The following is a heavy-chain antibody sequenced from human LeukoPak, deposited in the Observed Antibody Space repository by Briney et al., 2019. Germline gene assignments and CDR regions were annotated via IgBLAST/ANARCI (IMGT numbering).Heavy chain of an antibody. CDR2: IIPIFGTA. J-gene: IGHJ6*02. CDR1: GGTFSSYA. D-gene: IGHD3-22*01. CDR3: ARKHHYYDSSGYLLLGGMDV. Sequence: GASVKVSCKASGGTFSSYAISWVRQAPGQGLEWMGGIIPIFGTANYAQKFQGRVTITADESTSTAYMELSSLRSEDTAVYYCARKHHYYDSSGYLLLGGMDVWGQGTTVTVSS. V-gene: IGHV1-69*13.